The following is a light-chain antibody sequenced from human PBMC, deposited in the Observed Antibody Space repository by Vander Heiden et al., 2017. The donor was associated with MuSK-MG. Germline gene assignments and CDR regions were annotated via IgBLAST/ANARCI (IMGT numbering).Light chain of an antibody. CDR1: QSISSY. CDR2: AAS. CDR3: QQNDSNPPCT. V-gene: IGKV1-39*01. Sequence: ECPASLSASAGDRVTISCRASQSISSYLNWYQQKPGKAPKLLIYAASSLQSGVRSRLCGSGCGADFPPIIRTPQPQDFSAYYCQQNDSNPPCTFGHGTKVEIK. J-gene: IGKJ1*01.